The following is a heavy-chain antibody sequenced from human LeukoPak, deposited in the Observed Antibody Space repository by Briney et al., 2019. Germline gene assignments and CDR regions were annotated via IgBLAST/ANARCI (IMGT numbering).Heavy chain of an antibody. D-gene: IGHD3-22*01. Sequence: PGRSLRLSFAASGFTFSSYGMHWVRQAPGKGLEWVAVISYDGSNKYYADSVKGRFTISRDNSKNTLYLQMNSLRAEDTAVYYCAKDQDYDSSGYEGSFDYWGQGTLVTVSS. J-gene: IGHJ4*02. V-gene: IGHV3-30*18. CDR1: GFTFSSYG. CDR3: AKDQDYDSSGYEGSFDY. CDR2: ISYDGSNK.